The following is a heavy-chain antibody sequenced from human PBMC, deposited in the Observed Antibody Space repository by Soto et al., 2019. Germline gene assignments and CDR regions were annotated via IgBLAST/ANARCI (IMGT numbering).Heavy chain of an antibody. Sequence: GGSLRLSCAASGFTFSNAWMSWVRQAPGKGLEWVGRIKSKTDGGTTDYAAPVKGRFTISRDDSKNTLYLQMNSLKTEDTAVYYCTTEFEWELLSAFDIWGQGTMVTVSS. CDR3: TTEFEWELLSAFDI. V-gene: IGHV3-15*01. J-gene: IGHJ3*02. CDR1: GFTFSNAW. D-gene: IGHD1-26*01. CDR2: IKSKTDGGTT.